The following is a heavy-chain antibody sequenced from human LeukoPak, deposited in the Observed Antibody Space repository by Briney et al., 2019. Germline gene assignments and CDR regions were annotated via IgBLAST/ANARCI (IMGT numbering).Heavy chain of an antibody. CDR3: AKAHFVDERVPAATPADY. CDR2: IRYDGSNK. V-gene: IGHV3-30*02. J-gene: IGHJ4*02. Sequence: GGSLRLSCAASGFTFDDYAMHWVRQAPGKGLEWVAFIRYDGSNKYYADSVKGRFTISRDNSKNTLYLQMNSLRAEDTAVYYCAKAHFVDERVPAATPADYWGQGTLVTVSS. D-gene: IGHD2-2*01. CDR1: GFTFDDYA.